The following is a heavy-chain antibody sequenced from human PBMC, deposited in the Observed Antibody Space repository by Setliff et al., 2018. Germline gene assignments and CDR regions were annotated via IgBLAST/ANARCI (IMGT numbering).Heavy chain of an antibody. V-gene: IGHV4-4*09. CDR3: ARGGRDNGDYVYIQH. J-gene: IGHJ1*01. CDR2: IYTSGGT. D-gene: IGHD4-17*01. CDR1: GDSMNDNH. Sequence: ETLSLTCTVSGDSMNDNHWTWMRQPPGKGLEWIGYIYTSGGTNYSPSLRSRVTISVDKSKNQFSLKLTSVTAADTAIYYCARGGRDNGDYVYIQHWGQGTLVTVSS.